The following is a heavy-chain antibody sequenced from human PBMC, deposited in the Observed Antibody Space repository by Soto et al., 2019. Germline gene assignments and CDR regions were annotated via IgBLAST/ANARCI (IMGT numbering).Heavy chain of an antibody. J-gene: IGHJ4*02. CDR1: GFSFGSYV. CDR3: ARGAGATDYFDY. D-gene: IGHD1-26*01. Sequence: QVELVESGGGVVQPARSLRLSCAASGFSFGSYVMNWVRQAPGKGLECVAVISYDGDKTYYADSVKGRFTISRDNSNSTLYLQMNSPRAEDTAIYYCARGAGATDYFDYWGQGALVTVSS. CDR2: ISYDGDKT. V-gene: IGHV3-33*05.